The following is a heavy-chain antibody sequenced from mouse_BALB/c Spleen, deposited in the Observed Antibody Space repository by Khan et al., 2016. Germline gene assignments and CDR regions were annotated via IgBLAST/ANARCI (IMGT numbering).Heavy chain of an antibody. CDR1: GYTFSDSW. CDR2: ILPGSGNP. V-gene: IGHV1-9*01. CDR3: ASGGDNPFFDY. D-gene: IGHD1-3*01. J-gene: IGHJ2*01. Sequence: QVQLQQSGAELMKPGASVKISCKATGYTFSDSWIEWLKQRPGHGLEWIGEILPGSGNPNYNEKYKGKATFTADTSANTAYMQLSSLTSEASVVYYCASGGDNPFFDYWGQGTTLTVSS.